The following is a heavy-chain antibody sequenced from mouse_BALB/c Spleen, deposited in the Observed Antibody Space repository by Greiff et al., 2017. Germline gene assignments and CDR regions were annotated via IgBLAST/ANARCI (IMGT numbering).Heavy chain of an antibody. J-gene: IGHJ4*01. Sequence: DVKLVESGGGLVKPGGSLKLSCAASGFTFSSYTMSWVRQTPEKRLEWVATISSGGGNTYYPDSVKGRFTISRDNAKNNLYLQMSSLRSEDTALYYCARGRDAMDYWGQGTSVTVSS. CDR1: GFTFSSYT. CDR3: ARGRDAMDY. V-gene: IGHV5-9*03. CDR2: ISSGGGNT.